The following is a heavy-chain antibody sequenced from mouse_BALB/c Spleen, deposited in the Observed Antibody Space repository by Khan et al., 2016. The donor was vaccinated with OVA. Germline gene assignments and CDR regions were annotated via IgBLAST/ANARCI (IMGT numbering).Heavy chain of an antibody. J-gene: IGHJ4*01. V-gene: IGHV1-54*01. CDR1: GYAFTNYL. Sequence: QVRLQQSGAELVRPGTSVKVSCKASGYAFTNYLIEWIKQRPGQGLEWIGVINPGSGGTNYNEKFKGKATLTADKYSSTAYMQLSSLTSDDSAVYFCARKNTAYYGNYYTMDYWGQGTSVTVSS. D-gene: IGHD2-10*01. CDR2: INPGSGGT. CDR3: ARKNTAYYGNYYTMDY.